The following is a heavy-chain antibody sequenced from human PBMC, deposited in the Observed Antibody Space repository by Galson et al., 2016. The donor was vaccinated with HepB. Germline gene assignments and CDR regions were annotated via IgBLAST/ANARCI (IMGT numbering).Heavy chain of an antibody. CDR1: GGSISGGGYY. J-gene: IGHJ4*02. Sequence: SETLSLTCTVSGGSISGGGYYWSWIRQPPGKGLEWIGEINHSGSTNYNPSLKSRVTISVDTSKNQFSLYLSSLTAADTAVYYCAKTHGYSSGRYDCWGQGTLFTGSS. CDR2: INHSGST. V-gene: IGHV4-34*01. CDR3: AKTHGYSSGRYDC. D-gene: IGHD6-19*01.